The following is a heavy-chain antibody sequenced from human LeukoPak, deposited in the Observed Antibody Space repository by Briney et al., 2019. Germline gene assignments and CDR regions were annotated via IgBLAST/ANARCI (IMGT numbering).Heavy chain of an antibody. J-gene: IGHJ4*02. CDR3: ARHLLRGQNFDY. CDR1: GFTFSDSW. V-gene: IGHV3-7*01. Sequence: PGGSLRLSCGTSGFTFSDSWMSWFRQAPGQGLEWVASIKDDGSDMYYLDSVRGRFTISRDNAEDSLYLQLDDLRAEDTAVFYCARHLLRGQNFDYWGQGTLVTVSS. CDR2: IKDDGSDM.